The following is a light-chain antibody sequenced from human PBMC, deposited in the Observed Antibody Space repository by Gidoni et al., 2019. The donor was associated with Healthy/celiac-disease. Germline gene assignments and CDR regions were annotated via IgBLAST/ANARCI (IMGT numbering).Light chain of an antibody. CDR2: KDS. CDR1: PLPKQY. V-gene: IGLV3-25*02. J-gene: IGLJ3*02. Sequence: SYQLSPPPSVSVPPGQTARITCSGDPLPKQYAYWYQQKPGQAPVLVIYKDSERPSGIPERFSGSSSGTTVTLTISGVQAEDEADYYCQSADSSGTYWVFGGGTKLTVL. CDR3: QSADSSGTYWV.